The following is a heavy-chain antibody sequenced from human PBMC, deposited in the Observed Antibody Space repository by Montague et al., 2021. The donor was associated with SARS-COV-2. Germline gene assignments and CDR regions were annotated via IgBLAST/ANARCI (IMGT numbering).Heavy chain of an antibody. CDR1: GFTFGDYA. Sequence: SLRLSFAASGFTFGDYAINWVRQAPGKGLEWVARISGNGATAYYAESVLGRFAISRDNSKNTVLVQMDSLRVKDAAVYYCSKALYSGGFFFESGSDFWGQGTLVTVSS. J-gene: IGHJ4*02. D-gene: IGHD6-19*01. V-gene: IGHV3-23*01. CDR2: ISGNGATA. CDR3: SKALYSGGFFFESGSDF.